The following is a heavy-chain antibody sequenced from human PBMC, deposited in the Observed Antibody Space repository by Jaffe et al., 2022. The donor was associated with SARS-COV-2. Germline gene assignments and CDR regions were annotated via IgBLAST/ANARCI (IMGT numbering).Heavy chain of an antibody. J-gene: IGHJ4*02. V-gene: IGHV3-9*01. D-gene: IGHD4-4*01. CDR1: GFTFDDYA. Sequence: EVQLVESGGGLVQPGRSLRLSCAASGFTFDDYAMHWVRQAPGKGLEWVSGISWNSGSIGYADSVKGRFTISRDNAKNSLYLQMNSLRAEDTALYYCAKGLTTAFGGCELDYWGQGTLVTVSS. CDR2: ISWNSGSI. CDR3: AKGLTTAFGGCELDY.